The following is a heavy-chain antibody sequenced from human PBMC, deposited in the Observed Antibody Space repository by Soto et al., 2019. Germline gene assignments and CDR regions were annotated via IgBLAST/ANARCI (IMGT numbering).Heavy chain of an antibody. D-gene: IGHD5-12*01. Sequence: EVQLVESGGVVVQPGGSLRLSCAASGFTFDDYTMHWVRQAPGKGLEWVSLISWDGGSTYYADSVKGRFTISRDNSKNSLYLQMNSLRAADTALYYCVSWLFAHFDHWGQGTPVTVSS. CDR3: VSWLFAHFDH. J-gene: IGHJ4*02. CDR2: ISWDGGST. V-gene: IGHV3-43*01. CDR1: GFTFDDYT.